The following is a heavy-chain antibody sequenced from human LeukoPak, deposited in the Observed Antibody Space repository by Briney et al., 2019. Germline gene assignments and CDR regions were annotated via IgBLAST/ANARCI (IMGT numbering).Heavy chain of an antibody. CDR1: GGTFSSYA. CDR3: AVLYWSIAARPFDY. Sequence: ASVKVSCKASGGTFSSYAISWVRQAPGQGLEWMGRINPNSGGTNYAQKFQGRVTMTRDTSISTAYMELSRLRSDDTAVYYCAVLYWSIAARPFDYWGQGTLVTVSS. J-gene: IGHJ4*02. D-gene: IGHD6-6*01. V-gene: IGHV1-2*06. CDR2: INPNSGGT.